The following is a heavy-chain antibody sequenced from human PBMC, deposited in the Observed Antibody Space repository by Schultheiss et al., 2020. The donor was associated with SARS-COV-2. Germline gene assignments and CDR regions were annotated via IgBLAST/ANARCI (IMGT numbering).Heavy chain of an antibody. CDR2: VNHSGST. CDR3: ARQPVGVLMGDAFDI. V-gene: IGHV4-34*01. J-gene: IGHJ3*02. Sequence: SETLSLTCAVYGGSFSGYYWSWIRQPPGKGLEWIGEVNHSGSTNYNPSLKSRASIFAETSKYHFSLDVRSVTAADTAVYYCARQPVGVLMGDAFDIWGQGTMVTVSS. CDR1: GGSFSGYY. D-gene: IGHD1-26*01.